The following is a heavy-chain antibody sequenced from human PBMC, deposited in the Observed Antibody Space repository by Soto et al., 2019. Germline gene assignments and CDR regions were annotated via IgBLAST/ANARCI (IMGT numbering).Heavy chain of an antibody. V-gene: IGHV6-1*01. J-gene: IGHJ4*02. CDR2: TYYRSKWYN. CDR3: ARGQRSCGWYYFDY. Sequence: SQTLSLTCAISGDSVSSNSAAWNWIRQSPSRGLEWLGRTYYRSKWYNDYAVSVKSRITINPDTSQKQFSLPLNSVAPEYTAVYYCARGQRSCGWYYFDYWGQGTLVTVSS. D-gene: IGHD6-19*01. CDR1: GDSVSSNSAA.